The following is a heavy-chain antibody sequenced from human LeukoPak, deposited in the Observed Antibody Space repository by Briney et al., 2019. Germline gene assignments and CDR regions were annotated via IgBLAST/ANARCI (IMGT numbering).Heavy chain of an antibody. CDR2: ISAYNGNT. Sequence: ASVKVSCKASGYTFTSYGISWVRQAPGQGLEGMGWISAYNGNTNYAQKPQGRVTMTTDTSTSTAYMELRSLRSDDTAVYYCARDRGYYDSSGYYDLYYYYYYMDVWGKGTTVTISS. CDR1: GYTFTSYG. J-gene: IGHJ6*03. V-gene: IGHV1-18*01. D-gene: IGHD3-22*01. CDR3: ARDRGYYDSSGYYDLYYYYYYMDV.